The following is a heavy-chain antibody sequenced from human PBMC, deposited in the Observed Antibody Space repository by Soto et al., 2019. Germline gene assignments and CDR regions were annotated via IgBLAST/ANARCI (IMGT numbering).Heavy chain of an antibody. CDR3: TTDMYYDSSGYYYVGFYY. CDR1: GFAFSSYA. D-gene: IGHD3-22*01. Sequence: GGSLRLSCAASGFAFSSYAMSWVRQAPGKGLEWVSAISGSGGSTYYADSVKGRFTISRDNSKNTLYLQMNSLRAEDTAVYYCTTDMYYDSSGYYYVGFYYWGQGTLVTVSS. CDR2: ISGSGGST. J-gene: IGHJ4*02. V-gene: IGHV3-23*01.